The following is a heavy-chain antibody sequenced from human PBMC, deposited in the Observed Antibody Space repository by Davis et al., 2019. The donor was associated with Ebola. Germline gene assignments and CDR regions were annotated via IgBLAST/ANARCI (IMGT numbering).Heavy chain of an antibody. CDR1: GYSFTTYS. J-gene: IGHJ5*02. D-gene: IGHD3-9*01. CDR2: INTYSGYT. Sequence: ASVKVSCKASGYSFTTYSITWVRQGPGQGLEWMGWINTYSGYTDYAQKLQGRVTMTADTSTSTIYMELRSLTSDDTAIYYCVRHYDTTYWNDPWGQGTLVTVSS. CDR3: VRHYDTTYWNDP. V-gene: IGHV1-18*04.